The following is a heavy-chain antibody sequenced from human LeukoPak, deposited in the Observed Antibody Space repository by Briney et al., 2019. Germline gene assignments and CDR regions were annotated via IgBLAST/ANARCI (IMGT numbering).Heavy chain of an antibody. J-gene: IGHJ6*02. CDR2: IIPILGIP. CDR3: ASYFGPYFYYGMDV. CDR1: GGTLNDYA. Sequence: SVKVSCKASGGTLNDYAINWVRQAPGQGLEWMGRIIPILGIPNYAQKFQGRVTITADKSATTAYMELSSLRSEDTAVYYCASYFGPYFYYGMDVWGQGTTVTVSS. V-gene: IGHV1-69*04. D-gene: IGHD3-10*01.